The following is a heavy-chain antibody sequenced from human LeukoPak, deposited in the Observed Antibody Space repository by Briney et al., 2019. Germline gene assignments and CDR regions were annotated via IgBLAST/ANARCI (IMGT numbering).Heavy chain of an antibody. CDR2: ISSAGGST. V-gene: IGHV3-23*01. Sequence: GGSLRPSCAASGFTFSSYAMSWVRQAPGKGLEWVSTISSAGGSTYYADSVKGRFTISRDNSENTLYLQMDSLRADDTAVYYCAKVVIAAGCDYWGQGTLVTVSS. CDR3: AKVVIAAGCDY. D-gene: IGHD6-13*01. CDR1: GFTFSSYA. J-gene: IGHJ4*02.